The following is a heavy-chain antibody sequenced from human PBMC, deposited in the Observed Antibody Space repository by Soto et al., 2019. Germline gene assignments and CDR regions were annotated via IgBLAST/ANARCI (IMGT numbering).Heavy chain of an antibody. CDR1: GGSFSGHY. CDR2: INHSGST. CDR3: ARDNILGILYGGMDV. D-gene: IGHD3-3*01. V-gene: IGHV4-34*01. Sequence: PSETLSLTCAVYGGSFSGHYWSWIRQSPGKGLEWIGEINHSGSTNQNPSLKSRVTISVDTSKNQFSLKLSSVTAADTAVYYCARDNILGILYGGMDVWGQGTTVTVSS. J-gene: IGHJ6*02.